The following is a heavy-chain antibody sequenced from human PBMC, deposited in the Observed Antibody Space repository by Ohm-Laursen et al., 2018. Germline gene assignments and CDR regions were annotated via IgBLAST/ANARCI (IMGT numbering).Heavy chain of an antibody. Sequence: GSLRLSCSASGFTFSSYSMNWVRQAPGKGLEWVSSISSSSSYIYYADSVKGRFTISRDNAKNSLYLQMNSLRAEDTAVYYCASFYGSGERNYYYYGMDVWGQGTTVTVSS. J-gene: IGHJ6*02. V-gene: IGHV3-21*01. CDR3: ASFYGSGERNYYYYGMDV. CDR1: GFTFSSYS. D-gene: IGHD3-10*01. CDR2: ISSSSSYI.